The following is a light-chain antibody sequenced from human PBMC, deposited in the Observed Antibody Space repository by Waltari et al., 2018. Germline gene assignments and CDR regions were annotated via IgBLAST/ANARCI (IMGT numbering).Light chain of an antibody. Sequence: DIVMTQSPDSLAVSLGERATINGKSSQSVLYSSNNKNYLAWYQQKPGQPPKLLIYWASTRESGVPDRFSGSGSGTDFTLPISSLQAEDVAVYYCQQYYSTPWTFGQGTKVEIK. V-gene: IGKV4-1*01. J-gene: IGKJ1*01. CDR3: QQYYSTPWT. CDR2: WAS. CDR1: QSVLYSSNNKNY.